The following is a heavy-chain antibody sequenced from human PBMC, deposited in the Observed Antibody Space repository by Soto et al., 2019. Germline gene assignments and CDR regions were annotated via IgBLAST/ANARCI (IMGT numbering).Heavy chain of an antibody. J-gene: IGHJ5*02. CDR2: ISAYNGYT. D-gene: IGHD2-15*01. Sequence: ASVKVSCKASGYTFTSYGISWVRQAPGQGLEWMGWISAYNGYTNYAQKLQGRVTMTTDTSTSTAYMELRSLRSDDTAVYYCARVVKPSDIFVVVAATPFNWFDPWGQGTLVTVSS. CDR3: ARVVKPSDIFVVVAATPFNWFDP. CDR1: GYTFTSYG. V-gene: IGHV1-18*01.